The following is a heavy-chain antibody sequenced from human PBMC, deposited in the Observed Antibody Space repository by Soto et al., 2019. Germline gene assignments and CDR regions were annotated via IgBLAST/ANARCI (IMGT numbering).Heavy chain of an antibody. Sequence: QGQLVESGGGLVKTSESLTIACAASGFTFSDYYMSWVRQAPGKGLEWVSYISSSGNTIYYADSVKGRFTISRDNAKNSVYLQMNSLRAEDTALYFCAKMSSENYYDPVFSWGQGTLVTVSS. J-gene: IGHJ4*02. V-gene: IGHV3-11*01. CDR2: ISSSGNTI. CDR3: AKMSSENYYDPVFS. CDR1: GFTFSDYY. D-gene: IGHD3-22*01.